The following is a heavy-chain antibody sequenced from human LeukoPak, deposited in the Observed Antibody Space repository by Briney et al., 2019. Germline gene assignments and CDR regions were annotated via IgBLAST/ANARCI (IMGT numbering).Heavy chain of an antibody. CDR3: ARGANCLYAFDI. CDR1: GCTFRSYW. J-gene: IGHJ3*02. V-gene: IGHV3-7*03. Sequence: GGCMRLSCAASGCTFRSYWMSWVRPAPGKGLEWVANINQDGSDKYYADSMKGRFTISRDSAKNSLYLQMNSLRAEDTAVYCCARGANCLYAFDIWGRGTMVTVSS. CDR2: INQDGSDK. D-gene: IGHD1-1*01.